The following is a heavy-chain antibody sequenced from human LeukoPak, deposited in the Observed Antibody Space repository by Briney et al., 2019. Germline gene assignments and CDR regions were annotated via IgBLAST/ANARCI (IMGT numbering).Heavy chain of an antibody. Sequence: SETLSLTCTVSGGSTSSGGYYWSWIRQHPGKGLEWIGYIYYSGSTYYNPSLKSRVTISVDTSKNQFSLKLSSVTAADTAVYYCARDSEHCSSTSCPGYYYYGMDVWGQGTTVTVSS. J-gene: IGHJ6*02. D-gene: IGHD2-2*01. CDR1: GGSTSSGGYY. V-gene: IGHV4-31*03. CDR3: ARDSEHCSSTSCPGYYYYGMDV. CDR2: IYYSGST.